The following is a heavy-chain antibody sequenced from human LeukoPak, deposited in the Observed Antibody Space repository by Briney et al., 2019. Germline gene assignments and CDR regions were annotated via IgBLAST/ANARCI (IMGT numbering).Heavy chain of an antibody. D-gene: IGHD6-6*01. CDR2: NYYSGST. CDR3: ARRRLRKQLPDY. CDR1: GGSISSSSYY. V-gene: IGHV4-39*07. J-gene: IGHJ4*02. Sequence: SETLSLTCTVSGGSISSSSYYWGWIRQPPGKGLEWIGSNYYSGSTYYNPSLKSRVTISVDTSKNQFSLKLSSVTAADTAVYYCARRRLRKQLPDYWGQGTLVTVSS.